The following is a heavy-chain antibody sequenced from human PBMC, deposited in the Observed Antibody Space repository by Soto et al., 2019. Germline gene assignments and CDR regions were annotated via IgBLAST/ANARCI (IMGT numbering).Heavy chain of an antibody. CDR1: GGSFSGYY. CDR2: INHSGST. J-gene: IGHJ5*02. D-gene: IGHD2-15*01. V-gene: IGHV4-34*01. CDR3: AGMLGYCSGGSCSYNWFDP. Sequence: QVQLQQWGAGLLKPSETLSLTCAVYGGSFSGYYWSWIRQPPGKGLEWIGEINHSGSTNYNPSLKSRVTISVDTSTNQFSLKLSSVTAADTAVYYCAGMLGYCSGGSCSYNWFDPWGQGTLVTVSS.